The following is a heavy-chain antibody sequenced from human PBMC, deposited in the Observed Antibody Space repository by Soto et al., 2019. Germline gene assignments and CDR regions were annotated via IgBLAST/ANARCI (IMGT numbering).Heavy chain of an antibody. D-gene: IGHD3-10*01. CDR1: GFTFSRSG. Sequence: QSGGNLRLSCAASGFTFSRSGMPWVRQAPGKGLEWVAVIWYDGSNKYYADSVKGRFTISRDNSKNTLYLQMNSLRAEDTAVYYCASLEVSGSERYRHSFWAQG. V-gene: IGHV3-33*01. J-gene: IGHJ4*02. CDR3: ASLEVSGSERYRHSF. CDR2: IWYDGSNK.